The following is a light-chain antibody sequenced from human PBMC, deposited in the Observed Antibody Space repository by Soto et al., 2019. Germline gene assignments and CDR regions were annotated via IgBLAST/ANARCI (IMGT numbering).Light chain of an antibody. J-gene: IGLJ1*01. CDR1: SSDVGGFNY. CDR3: SSYTSNNTHV. V-gene: IGLV2-14*03. CDR2: DVS. Sequence: QSVLAQPASGSGSPGQSITISCTGNSSDVGGFNYVSWYQQYPGKAPKLLIYDVSNRPSGVSNRFSGSKSGNTASLTISGLQAEDEADYYCSSYTSNNTHVFGTGTKVTVL.